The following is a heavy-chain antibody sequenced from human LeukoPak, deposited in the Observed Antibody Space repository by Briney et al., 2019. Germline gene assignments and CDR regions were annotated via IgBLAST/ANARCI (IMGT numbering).Heavy chain of an antibody. CDR1: EFTFSSYS. J-gene: IGHJ3*02. D-gene: IGHD1-26*01. CDR3: ARASSGTQDAFDI. CDR2: IS. V-gene: IGHV3-21*01. Sequence: PVGSLRLSCAASEFTFSSYSMNWVRQAPGKGLEWVSSISYAGSVKGRFTISRDNAKNSVYLQMNSLRAEDTAVYYCARASSGTQDAFDIWGQGTMVTVSS.